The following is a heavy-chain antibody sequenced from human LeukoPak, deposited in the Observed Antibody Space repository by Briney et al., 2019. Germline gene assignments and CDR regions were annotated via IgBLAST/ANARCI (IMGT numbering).Heavy chain of an antibody. CDR2: IHVSGST. CDR3: AKHLVATTPFFDY. Sequence: PSETLSLTCTVSGDSVSRYYWSWIRQPPGQGLEWIAFIHVSGSTNYNPSLKSRVSISMDTSRNQFSLRLSSVTAADTAVYYCAKHLVATTPFFDYWGQGTLVTVSS. J-gene: IGHJ4*02. CDR1: GDSVSRYY. D-gene: IGHD5-12*01. V-gene: IGHV4-59*08.